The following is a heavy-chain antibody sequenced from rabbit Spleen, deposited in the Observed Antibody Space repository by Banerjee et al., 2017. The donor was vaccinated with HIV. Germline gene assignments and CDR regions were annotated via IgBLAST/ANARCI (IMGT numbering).Heavy chain of an antibody. V-gene: IGHV1S40*01. CDR3: ARDTSTSFSTYGMDL. CDR2: IYAGSSGNT. Sequence: QSLEESGGDLVKPGASLTLTCTASGVSFSSSSYMCWVRQAPGKGLEWIACIYAGSSGNTYSATWAKGRFTISKTSPTTVTLQMTSLTAADTATYFCARDTSTSFSTYGMDLWGPGTLVTVS. D-gene: IGHD1-1*01. CDR1: GVSFSSSSY. J-gene: IGHJ6*01.